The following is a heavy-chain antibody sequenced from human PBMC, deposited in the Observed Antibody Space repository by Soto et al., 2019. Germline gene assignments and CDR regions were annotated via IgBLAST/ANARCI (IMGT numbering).Heavy chain of an antibody. CDR3: ARDSSGWYVDY. J-gene: IGHJ4*02. CDR2: ISSSSYI. CDR1: GFTFSSYS. D-gene: IGHD6-19*01. Sequence: GGSLRLSCAASGFTFSSYSMNWVRQAPGKGLEWVSSISSSSYIYYADSVKGRFTISRDNAKNSLYLQMNSLRAEDTAVYYCARDSSGWYVDYWGQGTLVTVSS. V-gene: IGHV3-21*01.